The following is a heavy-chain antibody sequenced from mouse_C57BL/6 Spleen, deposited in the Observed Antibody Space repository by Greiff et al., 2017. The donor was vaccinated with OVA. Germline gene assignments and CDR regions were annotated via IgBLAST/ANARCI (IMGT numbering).Heavy chain of an antibody. Sequence: QVQLQQSGAELVRPGTSVQVSCKASGYAFPHYLLEWVKQRPGQGLEWIGVINPGSGGTNYNEKFKGKATLTADKSSSTAYMQLSSLTSEDSAVYFCARDVYYGSSSAWFAYWGQGTLLTVSA. CDR3: ARDVYYGSSSAWFAY. V-gene: IGHV1-54*01. J-gene: IGHJ3*01. D-gene: IGHD1-1*01. CDR1: GYAFPHYL. CDR2: INPGSGGT.